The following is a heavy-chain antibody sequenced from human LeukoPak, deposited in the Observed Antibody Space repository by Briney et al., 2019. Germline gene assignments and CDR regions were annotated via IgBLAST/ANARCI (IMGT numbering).Heavy chain of an antibody. V-gene: IGHV1-2*02. D-gene: IGHD2-2*01. J-gene: IGHJ4*02. Sequence: GASVKVSCKASGYTFTSYGISWVRQAPGQGLEWMGWINPNSGGTNYAQKFQGRVTMTRDTSISTAYMELSRLRSDDTAVYYCARYHAVIVVVPAAMPVNWGQGTLVTVSS. CDR1: GYTFTSYG. CDR3: ARYHAVIVVVPAAMPVN. CDR2: INPNSGGT.